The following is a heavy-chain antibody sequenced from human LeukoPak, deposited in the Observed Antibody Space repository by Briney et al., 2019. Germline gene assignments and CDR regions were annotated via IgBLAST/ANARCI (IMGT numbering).Heavy chain of an antibody. CDR3: AKDYQTLYMIRGVNS. CDR1: GFTFSSYA. Sequence: GGSLRLSCAASGFTFSSYAMIWVRQAPGKGLEWVSVISGSGGNTYYADSVKGRFTISRDNSKNTLYLQMNSLRAEDTAVYYCAKDYQTLYMIRGVNSWGQGTLVTVSS. J-gene: IGHJ5*02. D-gene: IGHD3-10*01. V-gene: IGHV3-23*01. CDR2: ISGSGGNT.